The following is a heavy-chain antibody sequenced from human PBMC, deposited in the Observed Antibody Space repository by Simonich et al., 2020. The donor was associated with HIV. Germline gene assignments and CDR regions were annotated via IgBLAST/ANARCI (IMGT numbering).Heavy chain of an antibody. Sequence: VQLVQSGVEVKKPGASVKVSCKSSGYTFTSPAINWGRQANGQGLEWKGWKKPNGGNTGYEQKYQCRVTKTRNSSISKAYMELSRLRAEDTAVYYCATSDIVVVPKPFLADFWGQGTLVTVSS. CDR3: ATSDIVVVPKPFLADF. CDR2: KKPNGGNT. V-gene: IGHV1-8*01. CDR1: GYTFTSPA. J-gene: IGHJ4*02. D-gene: IGHD2-15*01.